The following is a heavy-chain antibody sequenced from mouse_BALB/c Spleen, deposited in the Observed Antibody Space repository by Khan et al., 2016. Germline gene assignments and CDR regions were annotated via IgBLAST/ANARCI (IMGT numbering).Heavy chain of an antibody. CDR1: GYTFSSYW. Sequence: QVQLKESGAELMKPGASVKISCKATGYTFSSYWIEWVKQRPGHGLEWIGEILPGSGSTNYNEKFRGKATFTADTSSNTAYMQLSSLTSEDSAVHYGARTERRGYFDYWGQGTTLTVAA. V-gene: IGHV1-9*01. J-gene: IGHJ2*01. CDR2: ILPGSGST. D-gene: IGHD2-12*01. CDR3: ARTERRGYFDY.